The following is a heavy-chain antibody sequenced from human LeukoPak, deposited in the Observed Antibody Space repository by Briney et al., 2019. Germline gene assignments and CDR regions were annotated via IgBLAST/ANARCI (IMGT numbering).Heavy chain of an antibody. CDR2: ISGSGGVT. J-gene: IGHJ4*02. Sequence: PGGSLRLSCAASRFTFSSYAMSWVRQAPGKGLEWVSAISGSGGVTYYADSVKGRFTISRDNSKNTLYLQMNSLRAEDTAVYYCARAADYDILTGYYIGGLDYWGQGTLVTVSS. CDR1: RFTFSSYA. D-gene: IGHD3-9*01. CDR3: ARAADYDILTGYYIGGLDY. V-gene: IGHV3-23*01.